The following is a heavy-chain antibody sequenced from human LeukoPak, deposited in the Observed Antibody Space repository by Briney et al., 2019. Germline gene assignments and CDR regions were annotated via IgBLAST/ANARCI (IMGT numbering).Heavy chain of an antibody. Sequence: ASVKVSCKASGYTFTGYYMHWVRQAPGQGLEWMGIINPSGGSTSYAQKFQGRVTMTRDMSTSTVYMELSSLRSEDTAVYYCASATGTMPDAFDIWGQGTMVTVSS. J-gene: IGHJ3*02. CDR3: ASATGTMPDAFDI. CDR2: INPSGGST. V-gene: IGHV1-46*01. D-gene: IGHD1-1*01. CDR1: GYTFTGYY.